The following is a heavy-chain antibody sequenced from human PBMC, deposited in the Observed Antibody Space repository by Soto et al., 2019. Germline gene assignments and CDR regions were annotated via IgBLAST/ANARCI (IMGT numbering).Heavy chain of an antibody. CDR2: IYYSGST. J-gene: IGHJ4*02. CDR1: GGSISSGDYY. CDR3: AMGPSGYCGY. V-gene: IGHV4-30-4*01. Sequence: SETLSLTCTVSGGSISSGDYYWMWIRQAPGKGLEWIGYIYYSGSTYYNPSLKSRVTISVDTAKNQFSLKLSSVTAADTAVYYCAMGPSGYCGYWGQGSLVTVSS. D-gene: IGHD2-21*02.